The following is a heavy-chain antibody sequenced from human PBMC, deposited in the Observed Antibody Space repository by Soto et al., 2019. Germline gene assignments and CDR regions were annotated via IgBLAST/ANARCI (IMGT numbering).Heavy chain of an antibody. J-gene: IGHJ4*02. CDR1: GFVFRSYA. V-gene: IGHV3-30*18. D-gene: IGHD2-21*02. CDR3: AKADTGDCGRDCTSGYFDY. Sequence: PGGSLRLSCVASGFVFRSYAMHWVRHAPGRGLEWVASISYDESNINYGDSVRGRFTISRDNSKNTLFLQTNTLRDDDTAIYYCAKADTGDCGRDCTSGYFDYWGQGVLVTVSS. CDR2: ISYDESNI.